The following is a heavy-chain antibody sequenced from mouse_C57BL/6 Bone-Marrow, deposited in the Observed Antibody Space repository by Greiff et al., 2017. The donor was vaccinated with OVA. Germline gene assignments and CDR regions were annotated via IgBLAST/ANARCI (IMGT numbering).Heavy chain of an antibody. CDR3: ARSGYYGSSPWFAY. Sequence: QVQLQQPGAELVRPGSSVKLSCKASGYTFTSYWMAWVKQRPGQGLEWIGNIYPSDSETHYNQKFKDKATLTVDKSSSTAYMQLSSLTSEDSAVYYCARSGYYGSSPWFAYWGQGTLVTVSA. D-gene: IGHD1-1*01. J-gene: IGHJ3*01. V-gene: IGHV1-61*01. CDR2: IYPSDSET. CDR1: GYTFTSYW.